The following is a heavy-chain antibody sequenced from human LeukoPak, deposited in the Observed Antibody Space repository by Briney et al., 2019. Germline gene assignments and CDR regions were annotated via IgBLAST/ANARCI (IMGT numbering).Heavy chain of an antibody. V-gene: IGHV3-30-3*01. CDR1: GFTFSSYA. CDR2: ISYDGSNK. Sequence: GGSLRLSCAASGFTFSSYAMHWVRQAPGKGLEWVAVISYDGSNKYYADSVKGRFTISRDNSKNTLYLQRNSLRAEDTAVYYCARGSYDFWSGYQGAPAFDIWGQGTMVTVPS. J-gene: IGHJ3*02. D-gene: IGHD3-3*01. CDR3: ARGSYDFWSGYQGAPAFDI.